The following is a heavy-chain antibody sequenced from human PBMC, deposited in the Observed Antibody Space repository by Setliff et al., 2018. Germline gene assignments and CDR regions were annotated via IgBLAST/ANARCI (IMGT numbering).Heavy chain of an antibody. CDR2: MNPNSGNT. Sequence: ASVKVSCKASGYTFTSYDINWVRQATGQGLEWMGWMNPNSGNTGFAQKFQGRVTITRNTSISTAYMELSSLRSEDTAVYYCARGRRGNYDFWSGYSNWFDPWGQGTLVTVSS. CDR1: GYTFTSYD. CDR3: ARGRRGNYDFWSGYSNWFDP. V-gene: IGHV1-8*03. D-gene: IGHD3-3*01. J-gene: IGHJ5*02.